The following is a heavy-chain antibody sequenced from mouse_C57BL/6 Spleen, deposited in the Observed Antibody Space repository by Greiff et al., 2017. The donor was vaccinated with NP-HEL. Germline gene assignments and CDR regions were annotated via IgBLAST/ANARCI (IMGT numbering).Heavy chain of an antibody. D-gene: IGHD1-1*01. J-gene: IGHJ1*03. CDR3: ARYPSYYGSSYRYFDV. V-gene: IGHV1-80*01. CDR1: GYAFSSYW. CDR2: IYPGDGDT. Sequence: QVQLQQSGAELVKPGASVKISCKASGYAFSSYWMNWVKQRPGKGLEWIGQIYPGDGDTNYNGKFKGKATLTVDKSSSTAYMQLSSLTSEDSAVYFCARYPSYYGSSYRYFDVGGTGTTVTVSS.